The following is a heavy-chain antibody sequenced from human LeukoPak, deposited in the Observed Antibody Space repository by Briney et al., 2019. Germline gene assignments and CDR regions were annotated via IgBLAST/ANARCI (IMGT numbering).Heavy chain of an antibody. CDR3: ARDGWSLGP. CDR1: GYTSGSYG. D-gene: IGHD2-8*01. CDR2: ISVYSGNT. Sequence: ASVKVSCKASGYTSGSYGVSWVRQAPGQGPEWMAWISVYSGNTEYAQKFQDRVTLTADTSTSTVYMELRSLRSDDTAVYYCARDGWSLGPWGQGTLVTVSS. J-gene: IGHJ5*02. V-gene: IGHV1-18*01.